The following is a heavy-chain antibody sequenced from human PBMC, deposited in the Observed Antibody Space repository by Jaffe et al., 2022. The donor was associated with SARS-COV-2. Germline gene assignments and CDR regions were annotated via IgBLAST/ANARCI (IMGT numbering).Heavy chain of an antibody. Sequence: QVQLVQSGAEVKKPGASVKLSCTASGYSFSTMHWVRQAPGQGLEWIGIINPRTGSTNYAQKFRGRVTMTRDTSTRTVYMELSSLRPEDTALYYCVTEESCGGDCYSDRWGQGTLVTVSS. D-gene: IGHD2-21*02. V-gene: IGHV1-46*01. CDR3: VTEESCGGDCYSDR. CDR2: INPRTGST. J-gene: IGHJ4*02. CDR1: GYSFST.